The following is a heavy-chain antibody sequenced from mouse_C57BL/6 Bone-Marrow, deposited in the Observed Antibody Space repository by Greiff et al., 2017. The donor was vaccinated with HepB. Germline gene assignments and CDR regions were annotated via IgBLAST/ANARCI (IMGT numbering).Heavy chain of an antibody. D-gene: IGHD2-4*01. Sequence: EVNVVESGGGLVKPGGSLKLSCAASGFTFSDYGMHWVRQAPEKGLEWVAYISSGSSTIYYADTVKGRFTISRDNAKNTLFLQMTSLRSEDTAMYYCARRMITGAMDYWGQGTSVTVSS. CDR1: GFTFSDYG. CDR3: ARRMITGAMDY. CDR2: ISSGSSTI. V-gene: IGHV5-17*01. J-gene: IGHJ4*01.